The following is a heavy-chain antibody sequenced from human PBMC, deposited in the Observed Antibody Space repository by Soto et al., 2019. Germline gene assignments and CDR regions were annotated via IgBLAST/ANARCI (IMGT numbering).Heavy chain of an antibody. CDR1: GGSISSGGYY. V-gene: IGHV4-31*03. D-gene: IGHD3-9*01. Sequence: QVQLQESGPGLVKPSQTLSLTCTVSGGSISSGGYYWSWIRQHPGKGLEWIGYIYYSGSTYYNPSLMCRVTISVDPSKNQFSLKLISVTAADTAVYYCARANYDILTGYYTPLGSVAFDSWGQGTMVTVSS. CDR2: IYYSGST. J-gene: IGHJ3*02. CDR3: ARANYDILTGYYTPLGSVAFDS.